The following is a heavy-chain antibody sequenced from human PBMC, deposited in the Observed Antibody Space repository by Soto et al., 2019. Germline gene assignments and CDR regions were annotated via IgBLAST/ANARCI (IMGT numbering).Heavy chain of an antibody. CDR2: IYYSGST. V-gene: IGHV4-59*01. D-gene: IGHD2-8*02. CDR1: GVSISSYY. J-gene: IGHJ4*02. CDR3: ARDKITGLFDY. Sequence: SETLSLTCTVSGVSISSYYWSWIRQPPGKGLEWIGYIYYSGSTNYNPSLKSRVTISVDTSKNQFSLKLSSVTAADTAVYYCARDKITGLFDYWGQGTLVTVSS.